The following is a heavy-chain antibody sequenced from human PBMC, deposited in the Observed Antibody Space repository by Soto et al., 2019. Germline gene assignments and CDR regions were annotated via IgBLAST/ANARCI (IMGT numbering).Heavy chain of an antibody. Sequence: GESLKISCKGSGYTFTSYWISWVRQMPGKGLEWMGRIDARDSQTNYSPSFQGHVTISADKSFNTVYLQWSSLKASDTAMYYCARHDFGDYVYSFDNWGQGTLVTVSS. J-gene: IGHJ4*02. CDR2: IDARDSQT. CDR1: GYTFTSYW. CDR3: ARHDFGDYVYSFDN. V-gene: IGHV5-10-1*01. D-gene: IGHD4-17*01.